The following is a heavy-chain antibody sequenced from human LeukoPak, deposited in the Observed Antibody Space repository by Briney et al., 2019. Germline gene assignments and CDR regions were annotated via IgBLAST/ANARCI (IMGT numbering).Heavy chain of an antibody. CDR3: AREFSGTYYADY. Sequence: PSETLSLTCAVSGGSLNNYYWGWIRQSPGKGLEGIGDANVRGTANYNPTLKSRATISIDTSKNQFSLQLTSVTAADTALYYCAREFSGTYYADYWGQETLVTVSS. CDR1: GGSLNNYY. CDR2: ANVRGTA. D-gene: IGHD1-26*01. V-gene: IGHV4-34*01. J-gene: IGHJ4*02.